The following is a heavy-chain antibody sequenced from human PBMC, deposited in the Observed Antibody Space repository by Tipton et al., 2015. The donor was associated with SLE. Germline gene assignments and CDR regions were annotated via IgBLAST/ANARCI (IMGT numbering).Heavy chain of an antibody. CDR3: ARVVSERYFDY. V-gene: IGHV4-59*01. CDR2: IYYGETT. Sequence: TLSLTCTVSGDYISNYYWSWLRLPPGRGLEWLGYIYYGETTLYNPSLESRVTVSVDTSKNQLSLKLTSMTAADTALYFCARVVSERYFDYWGQGILVTVSS. J-gene: IGHJ4*02. CDR1: GDYISNYY. D-gene: IGHD5/OR15-5a*01.